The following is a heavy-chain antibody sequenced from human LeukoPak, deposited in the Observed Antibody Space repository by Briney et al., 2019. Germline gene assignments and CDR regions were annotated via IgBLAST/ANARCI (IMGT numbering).Heavy chain of an antibody. CDR2: ISGSGGST. Sequence: HSGGSPRLSCAASGFTFSSYAMSWVRQAPGKGLEWVSAISGSGGSTYYADSVKGRFTISRDNSKNTLYLQMNSLRAEDTAVYYCARESNYYDSSGYMAFGDYWGQGTLVTVSS. D-gene: IGHD3-22*01. CDR1: GFTFSSYA. J-gene: IGHJ4*02. V-gene: IGHV3-23*01. CDR3: ARESNYYDSSGYMAFGDY.